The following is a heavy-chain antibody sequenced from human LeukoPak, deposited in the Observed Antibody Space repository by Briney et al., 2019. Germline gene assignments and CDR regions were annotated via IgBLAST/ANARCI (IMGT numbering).Heavy chain of an antibody. Sequence: SETLSLTCAVYGGSFSGYYWGCIRQPPGKGLEWIGEIDHSGSTNYNPSLKSRVTISLDTPKNQFSLILSSVTAADTAVYYCAIAAAGTPFDSWGQGTLVTVSS. CDR3: AIAAAGTPFDS. CDR2: IDHSGST. J-gene: IGHJ4*02. D-gene: IGHD6-13*01. V-gene: IGHV4-34*01. CDR1: GGSFSGYY.